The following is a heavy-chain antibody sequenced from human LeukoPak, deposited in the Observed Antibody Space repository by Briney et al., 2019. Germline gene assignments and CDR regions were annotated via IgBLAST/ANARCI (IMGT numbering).Heavy chain of an antibody. D-gene: IGHD1-14*01. CDR1: GGSISSGDYY. Sequence: SQTLSLTCTVSGGSISSGDYYWSWLRQPPGKGLEWIGYIYYSGSTYYNPALETRVTISVDPSKTQFSLKRSSVTVADTAVYYCARGAPEDAFDIWGQGTMVTVSS. J-gene: IGHJ3*02. V-gene: IGHV4-30-4*08. CDR3: ARGAPEDAFDI. CDR2: IYYSGST.